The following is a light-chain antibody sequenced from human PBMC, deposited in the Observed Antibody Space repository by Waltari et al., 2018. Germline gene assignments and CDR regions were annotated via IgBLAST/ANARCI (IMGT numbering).Light chain of an antibody. J-gene: IGLJ3*02. Sequence: QSALTQTASVSGSPGQSITIYCTGTSSEDGGDNDVSWYQQYPGKAPQLMIYDVNNRPSGVSNRFSGSKSGNTASLTISGLQAEDEADYYCSSYTSSSTQVFGGWTKLTVL. CDR1: SSEDGGDND. CDR2: DVN. CDR3: SSYTSSSTQV. V-gene: IGLV2-14*03.